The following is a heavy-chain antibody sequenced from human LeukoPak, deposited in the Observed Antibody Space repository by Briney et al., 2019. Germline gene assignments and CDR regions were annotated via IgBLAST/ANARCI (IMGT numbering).Heavy chain of an antibody. J-gene: IGHJ3*02. CDR2: IYSGGST. Sequence: PGGSLRLSCAASGFTVSSNYMSWVRQAPGKGLEWVSVIYSGGSTYYAASVKGRFTISRDNSKNTLYLQMNSLRAEDTAVYYCARGYCSSTSCPDSDAFDIWGQGTMVTVSS. CDR3: ARGYCSSTSCPDSDAFDI. V-gene: IGHV3-66*01. D-gene: IGHD2-2*01. CDR1: GFTVSSNY.